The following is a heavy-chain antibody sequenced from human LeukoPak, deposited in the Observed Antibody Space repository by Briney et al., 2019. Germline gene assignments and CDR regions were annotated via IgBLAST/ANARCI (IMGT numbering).Heavy chain of an antibody. V-gene: IGHV3-23*01. CDR1: GFTFSSYA. Sequence: GGSLRLSCAASGFTFSSYAMSWVRQAPGKGLEWVSAISGSGGSTYYADSVKGRFTISRDNSENTLYLQMNSLRAEDTAVYYCAKVRYGENYYYYYYMDVWGKGTTVTVSS. CDR2: ISGSGGST. J-gene: IGHJ6*03. CDR3: AKVRYGENYYYYYYMDV. D-gene: IGHD4/OR15-4a*01.